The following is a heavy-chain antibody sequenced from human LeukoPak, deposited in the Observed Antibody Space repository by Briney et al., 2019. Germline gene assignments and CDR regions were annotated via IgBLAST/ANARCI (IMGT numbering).Heavy chain of an antibody. CDR2: ISSEGSNS. V-gene: IGHV3-74*01. D-gene: IGHD2-2*02. CDR3: ARYTGGGVY. Sequence: PGGSLRLSCAVSGFTFSSGYMHWVRQPPGKGPVWVSRISSEGSNSIYADSVKGRFTISRDDARNTLYLQMHSLRDADTAVYYLARYTGGGVYWGQGTLVTVSS. CDR1: GFTFSSGY. J-gene: IGHJ4*02.